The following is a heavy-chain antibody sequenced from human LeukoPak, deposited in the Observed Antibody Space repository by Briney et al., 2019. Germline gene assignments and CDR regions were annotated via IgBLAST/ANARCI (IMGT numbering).Heavy chain of an antibody. CDR2: IDSSSSTI. V-gene: IGHV3-48*01. Sequence: GGSRRLSCAVSGFPFTTYNMNWVRQAPGKGLEWVSYIDSSSSTIYYADSVKGRFAVSRDNAKNSLDLQMNSLRSEDTAVYYCVRDRGISFYFDYWGQGTLVTVPS. D-gene: IGHD3-16*02. J-gene: IGHJ4*02. CDR1: GFPFTTYN. CDR3: VRDRGISFYFDY.